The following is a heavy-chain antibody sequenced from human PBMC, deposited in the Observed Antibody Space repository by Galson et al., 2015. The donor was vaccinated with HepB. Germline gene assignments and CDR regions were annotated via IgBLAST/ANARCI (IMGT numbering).Heavy chain of an antibody. CDR1: GFTFSNYW. Sequence: SLRLSCAVSGFTFSNYWMSWVRQAPGKGLEWVANIKQDGGEKYYVDSVKGRFTISRDNAKNSLYLQMDSLRVEDTAVYYCARGGMWWAFAYWGQGSLVTVSS. CDR3: ARGGMWWAFAY. J-gene: IGHJ4*02. CDR2: IKQDGGEK. D-gene: IGHD2-21*01. V-gene: IGHV3-7*05.